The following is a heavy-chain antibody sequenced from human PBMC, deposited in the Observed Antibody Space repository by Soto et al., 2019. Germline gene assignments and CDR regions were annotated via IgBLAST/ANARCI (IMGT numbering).Heavy chain of an antibody. CDR1: GGSIISSNW. CDR3: ASGRSPPLHGSGSKNWFDP. J-gene: IGHJ5*02. Sequence: SETLSLTCAVSGGSIISSNWWSFVRQPPGKGLEWIGEIYHSGSTNYNPSLKSRVTISVDKSKNQFSLKLSSVTAADTAVYYCASGRSPPLHGSGSKNWFDPWGQGTLVTVSS. V-gene: IGHV4-4*02. CDR2: IYHSGST. D-gene: IGHD3-10*01.